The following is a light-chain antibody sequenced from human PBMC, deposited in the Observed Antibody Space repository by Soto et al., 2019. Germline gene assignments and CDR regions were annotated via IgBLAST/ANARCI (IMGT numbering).Light chain of an antibody. J-gene: IGKJ1*01. CDR1: QSVSSSY. CDR2: GAS. V-gene: IGKV3-20*01. Sequence: GFPQSPGTLSLSPGERATLSCRDSQSVSSSYLAWNHQKPGQAPRLLIYGASSRATGIPDRFSGSGSGTDFTLTISRLEPEDFAVYYCQHYGSARTFGQGTKVEIK. CDR3: QHYGSART.